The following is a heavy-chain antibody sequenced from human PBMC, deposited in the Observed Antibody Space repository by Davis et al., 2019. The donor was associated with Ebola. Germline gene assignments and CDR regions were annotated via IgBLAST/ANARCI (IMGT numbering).Heavy chain of an antibody. CDR3: AREYRNLTVFGELRVYGMDV. D-gene: IGHD3-16*01. V-gene: IGHV3-69-1*02. J-gene: IGHJ6*02. Sequence: GESLKISCTTSGFTFGAFAMNWVRQAPGKGLEWVSSVTRDDYVYLADSVRGRFTTSRDYAKNSVYLYMDNLRAEDTAIYYCAREYRNLTVFGELRVYGMDVWGQGTTVTVSS. CDR2: VTRDDYV. CDR1: GFTFGAFA.